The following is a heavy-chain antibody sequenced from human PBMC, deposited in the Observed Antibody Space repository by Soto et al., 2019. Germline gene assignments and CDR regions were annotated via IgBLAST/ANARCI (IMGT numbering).Heavy chain of an antibody. Sequence: SVKVSCKASGGTFSSYAISWVRQAPGQGLGWMGGIIPIFGTANYAQKFQGRVTITADESTSTAYMELSSLRSEDTAGYYCARSNWNDGRNYYYYYGMDVWGQGTTVTVSS. CDR1: GGTFSSYA. D-gene: IGHD1-1*01. J-gene: IGHJ6*02. CDR3: ARSNWNDGRNYYYYYGMDV. V-gene: IGHV1-69*13. CDR2: IIPIFGTA.